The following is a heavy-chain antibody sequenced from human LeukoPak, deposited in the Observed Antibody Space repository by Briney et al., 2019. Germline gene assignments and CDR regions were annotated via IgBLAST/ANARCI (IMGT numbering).Heavy chain of an antibody. CDR3: ARDLPPQSYYYGSGSPYDY. CDR2: ISSSGITI. J-gene: IGHJ4*02. D-gene: IGHD3-10*01. Sequence: GGSLRLSCAASGFTFSLYAMNWVRQAPGKGLEWVSYISSSGITIYYADSVKGRFTISRDNAKNSLYLQMNGLRAEDTALYYCARDLPPQSYYYGSGSPYDYWGQGTLVTVSS. V-gene: IGHV3-48*03. CDR1: GFTFSLYA.